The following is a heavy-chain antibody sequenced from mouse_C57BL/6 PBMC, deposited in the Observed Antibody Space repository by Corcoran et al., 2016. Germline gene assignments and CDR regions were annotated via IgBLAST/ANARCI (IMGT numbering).Heavy chain of an antibody. Sequence: QIQLVQSGPELKKPGETVKISCKASGYTFTTYGMSWVKQAPGKGLKWMGWINTYSGVPTYADDFKGRFAFSLETSASTAYLQINNLKNEDTATYFCARSELGLFDYWGQGTTLTVPS. CDR1: GYTFTTYG. V-gene: IGHV9-3*01. J-gene: IGHJ2*01. D-gene: IGHD4-1*01. CDR3: ARSELGLFDY. CDR2: INTYSGVP.